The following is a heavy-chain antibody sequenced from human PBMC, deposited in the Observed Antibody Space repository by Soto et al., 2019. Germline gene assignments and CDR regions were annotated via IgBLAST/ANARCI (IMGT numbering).Heavy chain of an antibody. Sequence: QVQLEQSGAEVKKPGSSVKVSCKASGGTLSDHGVAWLRQAPGQGLEWMGGTIPVFNTAKYAQKFQGRVTVTADKFTNIAYMELSSLRSEDTAFYFFARGVYGSGNYYTVTSAFDIWGQGTMVIVSS. CDR3: ARGVYGSGNYYTVTSAFDI. D-gene: IGHD3-10*01. J-gene: IGHJ3*02. V-gene: IGHV1-69*06. CDR1: GGTLSDHG. CDR2: TIPVFNTA.